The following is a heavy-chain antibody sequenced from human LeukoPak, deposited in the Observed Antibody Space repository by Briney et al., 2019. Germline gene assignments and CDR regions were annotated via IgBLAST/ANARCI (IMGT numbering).Heavy chain of an antibody. CDR1: GFTVSSNY. CDR3: ARDYGDPYYYYYGMDV. CDR2: IYSGGST. D-gene: IGHD4-17*01. J-gene: IGHJ6*02. Sequence: GGSLRLSCAASGFTVSSNYMSWVRQAPGKGLEWVSVIYSGGSTYYADSVKGRFTISRDNSENTLYLQMNSLRAEDTAVYYCARDYGDPYYYYYGMDVWGQGTTVTVSS. V-gene: IGHV3-66*01.